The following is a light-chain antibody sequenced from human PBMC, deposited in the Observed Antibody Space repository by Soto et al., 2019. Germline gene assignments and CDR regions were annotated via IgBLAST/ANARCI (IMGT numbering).Light chain of an antibody. CDR1: QSVSSNY. CDR2: GAS. CDR3: QQYDSSPLT. Sequence: DILVTQSPDTLSLSPGERATLSCRASQSVSSNYLAWYQQKPGQAPRLLVSGASSRATGIPDRFSGSGSGADFTLTISRLEPEDFAVYYCQQYDSSPLTFGGGTKVDIK. V-gene: IGKV3-20*01. J-gene: IGKJ4*01.